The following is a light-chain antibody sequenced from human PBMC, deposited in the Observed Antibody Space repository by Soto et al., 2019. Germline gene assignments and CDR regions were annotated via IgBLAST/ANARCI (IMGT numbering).Light chain of an antibody. CDR2: EVS. CDR1: SSDVGGYNY. CDR3: SSYTSSSTHYV. Sequence: QSALTQPASVSGSPGQSITISCTGTSSDVGGYNYVSWYQQHPGKAPKLMIYEVSNRPSGVSNRFSGSKSGNTASLTISGLQAEDEADYSCSSYTSSSTHYVFGPGTQLTVL. V-gene: IGLV2-14*01. J-gene: IGLJ1*01.